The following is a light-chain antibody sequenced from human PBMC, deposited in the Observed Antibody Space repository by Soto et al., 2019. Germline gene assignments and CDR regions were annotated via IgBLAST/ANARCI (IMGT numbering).Light chain of an antibody. CDR2: ANS. CDR3: QSYDSRLSGSRV. Sequence: QSVLTQPPSVSGAPGQRVTISCTGSSSNIGAGYDVHWYQQLPGRAPKLLIYANSNRPSGVPDRFSGSKSGTSASLAITGLQAEDEADYYCQSYDSRLSGSRVFGGGTKLTVL. J-gene: IGLJ2*01. V-gene: IGLV1-40*01. CDR1: SSNIGAGYD.